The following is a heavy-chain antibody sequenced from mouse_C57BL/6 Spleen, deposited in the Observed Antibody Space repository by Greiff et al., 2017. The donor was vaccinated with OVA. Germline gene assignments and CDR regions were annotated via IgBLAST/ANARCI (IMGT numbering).Heavy chain of an antibody. J-gene: IGHJ4*01. CDR2: IHPNSGST. CDR1: GYTFTSYW. CDR3: AGDSTGYGDYAMDY. V-gene: IGHV1-64*01. D-gene: IGHD3-2*02. Sequence: QVQLQQPGAELVKPGASVKLSCKASGYTFTSYWMHWVKQRPGQGLEWIGMIHPNSGSTNYNEKFKSKATLTVDKSSSTAYMQLSSLTSEDSAVYYGAGDSTGYGDYAMDYWGQGTSVTVSS.